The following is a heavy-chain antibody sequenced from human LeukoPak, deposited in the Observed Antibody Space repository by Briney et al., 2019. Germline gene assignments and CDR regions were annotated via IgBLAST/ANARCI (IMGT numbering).Heavy chain of an antibody. Sequence: GGSLRLSCAASGFTFSSYGMSWVRQAPGKGLEWVSGINWNGGSTGYADSVKGRFTISRDNAKNSLYLQMNSLRAEDTALYYCARVGWGSSFHYFDYWGQGTPVTVSS. D-gene: IGHD6-13*01. J-gene: IGHJ4*02. CDR3: ARVGWGSSFHYFDY. V-gene: IGHV3-20*04. CDR1: GFTFSSYG. CDR2: INWNGGST.